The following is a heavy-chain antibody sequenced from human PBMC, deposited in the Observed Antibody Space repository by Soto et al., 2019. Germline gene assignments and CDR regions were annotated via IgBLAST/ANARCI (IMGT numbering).Heavy chain of an antibody. CDR3: AKDVYGGAGRSRN. Sequence: QVQLVESGGGVVQPGRSLRLSCAASGFTFSSYGMHWVRQAPGKGLEWVAVISYDGSNKYYADSVKGRFTISRDNSKNTLYLQMNSLRAEDTAVYYCAKDVYGGAGRSRNWGQGTLVTVSS. CDR1: GFTFSSYG. D-gene: IGHD6-13*01. CDR2: ISYDGSNK. V-gene: IGHV3-30*18. J-gene: IGHJ4*02.